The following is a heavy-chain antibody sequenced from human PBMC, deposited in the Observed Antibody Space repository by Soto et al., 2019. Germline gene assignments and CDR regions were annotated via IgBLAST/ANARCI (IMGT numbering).Heavy chain of an antibody. Sequence: PGGPLRLSCAASGFSLSSYGMHWVRQAPGKGLEWVAVISYDGSNKYYADSVKGRFTISRDNAKNTLYLQMNSLRVEDTAVYYCASVYYYGAPATGFYTRAQGTAVPVS. CDR1: GFSLSSYG. CDR3: ASVYYYGAPATGFYT. V-gene: IGHV3-30*03. CDR2: ISYDGSNK. D-gene: IGHD3-22*01. J-gene: IGHJ5*01.